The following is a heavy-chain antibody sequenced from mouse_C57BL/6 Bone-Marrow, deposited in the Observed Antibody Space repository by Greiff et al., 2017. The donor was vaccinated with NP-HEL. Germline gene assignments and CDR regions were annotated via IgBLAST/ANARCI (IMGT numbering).Heavy chain of an antibody. CDR1: GYTFTSYW. V-gene: IGHV1-74*01. CDR2: IHPSDSDT. Sequence: VKLQQPGAELVKPGASVKVSCKASGYTFTSYWMHWVKQRPGQGLEWIGRIHPSDSDTNYNQKFKGKATLTVDKSSSTAYMQLSSLTSEDSAVYYCAILYYYGSRVKEYYYAMDYWGQGTSVTVSS. D-gene: IGHD1-1*01. CDR3: AILYYYGSRVKEYYYAMDY. J-gene: IGHJ4*01.